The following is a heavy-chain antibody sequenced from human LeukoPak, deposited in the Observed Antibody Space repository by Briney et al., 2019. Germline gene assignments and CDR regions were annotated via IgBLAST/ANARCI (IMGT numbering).Heavy chain of an antibody. V-gene: IGHV1-46*01. CDR3: TRGTGYGASGFDI. CDR2: INPSAGGT. CDR1: RYTFSNYC. Sequence: GASVKVSCKASRYTFSNYCIYWVRQAPGQGLEWMGVINPSAGGTIYAQKFHDRVTMTKDTSTSTIYMELSSLTSEDTAVYYCTRGTGYGASGFDIWGQGTMVTVSS. D-gene: IGHD3-9*01. J-gene: IGHJ3*02.